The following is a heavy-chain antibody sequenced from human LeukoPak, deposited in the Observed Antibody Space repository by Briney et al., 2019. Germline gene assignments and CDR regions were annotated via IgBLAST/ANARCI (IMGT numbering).Heavy chain of an antibody. CDR2: IYYSGST. CDR1: GGSISSSSYY. CDR3: ARHAGGSHAFDI. J-gene: IGHJ3*02. Sequence: SETLSLTCTVSGGSISSSSYYWGWIRQPPGKGLEWIGSIYYSGSTYYNLSLKSRVTISVDTSKNQFSLKLSSVTAADTAVYYCARHAGGSHAFDIWGQGTMVTVSS. V-gene: IGHV4-39*01.